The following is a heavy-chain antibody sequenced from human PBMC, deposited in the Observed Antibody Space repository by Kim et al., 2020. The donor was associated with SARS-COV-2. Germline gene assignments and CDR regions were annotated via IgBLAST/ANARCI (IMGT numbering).Heavy chain of an antibody. J-gene: IGHJ6*02. D-gene: IGHD3-10*01. CDR2: ISSSGSNI. CDR3: AREIRGGWYFYGMDV. V-gene: IGHV3-23*01. CDR1: GFTFHSSA. Sequence: GGSLRLSCAASGFTFHSSALNWVRQAPGKGLEWVSGISSSGSNIYYADSLKGRFTISRDNSKNTLFPQMNSLTAEDTAVYYCAREIRGGWYFYGMDVWG.